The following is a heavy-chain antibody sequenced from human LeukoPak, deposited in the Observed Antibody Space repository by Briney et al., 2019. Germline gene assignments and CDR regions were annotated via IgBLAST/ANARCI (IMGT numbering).Heavy chain of an antibody. CDR1: GYTFTSHG. V-gene: IGHV1-18*01. D-gene: IGHD6-13*01. Sequence: GASVKVSCKASGYTFTSHGISWVRQAPGQGLEWMGWISAYSGDTNYAQKVQGRVTLTADTSTSTAYIELRSLRSDDTAVYYCVRAATAAVDTHYFKHWGQGTLVTVSS. CDR2: ISAYSGDT. J-gene: IGHJ1*01. CDR3: VRAATAAVDTHYFKH.